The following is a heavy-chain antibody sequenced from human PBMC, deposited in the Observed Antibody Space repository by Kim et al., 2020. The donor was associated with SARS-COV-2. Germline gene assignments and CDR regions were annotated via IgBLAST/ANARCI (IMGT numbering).Heavy chain of an antibody. CDR2: IYSGGST. Sequence: GGSLRLSCAASGFTVSSNYMSWVRQAPGKGLEWVSVIYSGGSTYYADSVKGRFTISRDNSKNTLYLQMNSLRAEDTAVYYCARAGPDYDFWKEGRFDYWGQGTLVTVSS. V-gene: IGHV3-53*01. CDR3: ARAGPDYDFWKEGRFDY. D-gene: IGHD3-3*01. CDR1: GFTVSSNY. J-gene: IGHJ4*02.